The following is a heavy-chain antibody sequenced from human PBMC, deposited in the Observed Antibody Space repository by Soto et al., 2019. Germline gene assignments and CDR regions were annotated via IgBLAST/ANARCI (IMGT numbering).Heavy chain of an antibody. CDR3: ARRKFLEWLHPYGVDV. J-gene: IGHJ6*02. CDR1: GYTFTSYG. D-gene: IGHD3-3*01. V-gene: IGHV1-18*04. Sequence: QVQLVQSGGEVRKPGASVKVSCKASGYTFTSYGISWVRQAPGQGLEWMGWTSADNGKTHYAQKVQRRVTMTTDTSTGTPYKELRSLRSDDTAVYYCARRKFLEWLHPYGVDVCGQGTTVTVSS. CDR2: TSADNGKT.